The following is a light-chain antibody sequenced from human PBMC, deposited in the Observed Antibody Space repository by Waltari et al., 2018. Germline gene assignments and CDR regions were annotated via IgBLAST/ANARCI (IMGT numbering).Light chain of an antibody. CDR3: QQCNSWPLWT. V-gene: IGKV3-15*01. Sequence: EIVMTQSPGTLSVSPGESATLSCRAGQRVGSNLALYQQKPGQAPRLLIYDASTRATGIPARFSGSGSGTDYTITISSLQSEDCAIYYCQQCNSWPLWTFGPGTKVEIK. CDR1: QRVGSN. J-gene: IGKJ1*01. CDR2: DAS.